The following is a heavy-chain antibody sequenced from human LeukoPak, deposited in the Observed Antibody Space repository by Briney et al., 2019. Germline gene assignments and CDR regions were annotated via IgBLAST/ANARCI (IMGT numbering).Heavy chain of an antibody. CDR3: ASHDYYDSSGYYPGAFDI. CDR2: ISYDGSNK. V-gene: IGHV3-30-3*01. CDR1: GFTFSSYA. J-gene: IGHJ3*02. D-gene: IGHD3-22*01. Sequence: GGSLRLFCAASGFTFSSYAMHWVRQAPGKGLEWVAVISYDGSNKYYADSVKGRFTISRDNSKNTLYLQMNSLRAEDTAVYYCASHDYYDSSGYYPGAFDIWGQGTMVTVSS.